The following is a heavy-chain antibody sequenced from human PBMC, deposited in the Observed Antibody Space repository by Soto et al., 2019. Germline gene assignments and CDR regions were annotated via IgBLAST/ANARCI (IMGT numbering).Heavy chain of an antibody. V-gene: IGHV3-23*01. CDR2: ISGSGGST. D-gene: IGHD2-2*01. CDR1: GFTFSSYA. CDR3: AKDRTVGVPAILMDV. J-gene: IGHJ6*03. Sequence: PGGSLRLSCAASGFTFSSYAMSWVRQAPGKGLEWVSAISGSGGSTYYADSVKGRFTIFRDNSKNTLYLQMNSLRADDTAVYYCAKDRTVGVPAILMDVWGKGTTVTVSS.